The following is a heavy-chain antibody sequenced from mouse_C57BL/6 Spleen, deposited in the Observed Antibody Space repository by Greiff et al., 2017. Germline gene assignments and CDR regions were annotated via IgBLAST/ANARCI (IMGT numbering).Heavy chain of an antibody. Sequence: QVHVKQPGAELVMPGASVKLSCKASGYTFTSYWMHWVKQRPGQGLEWIGEIDPSDSYTNYNQKFKGKSTLTVDKSSSTAYMQLSSLTSEDSAVYYCARLWGYAMDYWGQGTSVTVSS. V-gene: IGHV1-69*01. D-gene: IGHD1-2*01. CDR2: IDPSDSYT. CDR3: ARLWGYAMDY. J-gene: IGHJ4*01. CDR1: GYTFTSYW.